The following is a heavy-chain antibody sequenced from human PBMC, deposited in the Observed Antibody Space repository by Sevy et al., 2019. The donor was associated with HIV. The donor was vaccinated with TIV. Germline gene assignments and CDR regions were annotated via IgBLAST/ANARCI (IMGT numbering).Heavy chain of an antibody. J-gene: IGHJ4*02. D-gene: IGHD3-22*01. CDR3: ARGAPHKYYYDSSGYSGKGNFDY. Sequence: GGSLRLSCVASGFTFSSYAMHWVRQAPGKGLEWVAVISYDGSNKYYANSVKGRFTISRDNSKNTLYLQMNSLRAEDTAVYYCARGAPHKYYYDSSGYSGKGNFDYWGQGTLVIVSS. V-gene: IGHV3-30-3*01. CDR1: GFTFSSYA. CDR2: ISYDGSNK.